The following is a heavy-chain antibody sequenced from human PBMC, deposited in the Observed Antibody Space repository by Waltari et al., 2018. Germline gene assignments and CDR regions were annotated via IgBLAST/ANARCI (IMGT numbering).Heavy chain of an antibody. CDR3: AKEAPLVQGFLWADF. V-gene: IGHV3-23*01. CDR2: ITPGGAP. D-gene: IGHD3-10*02. J-gene: IGHJ4*02. CDR1: GFTFSSYA. Sequence: EVSLLESGGGLVQPGGSLRLSCAASGFTFSSYAMSWVRQTPGTGREGVAGITPGGAPNYTDSVKGRFTISRDNSKNTLYLQMNSLRAEDTALYYCAKEAPLVQGFLWADFWGQGTLVTVSS.